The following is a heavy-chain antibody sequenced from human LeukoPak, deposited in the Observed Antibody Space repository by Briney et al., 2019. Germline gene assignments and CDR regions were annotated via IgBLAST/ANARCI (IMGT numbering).Heavy chain of an antibody. V-gene: IGHV3-30-3*01. CDR2: ISYDGSNK. CDR1: GFTFSSYA. D-gene: IGHD1-26*01. Sequence: PGGSLRLSCAASGFTFSSYAMHWIRQAPGKGLEWVAVISYDGSNKYYADSVKGRFTISRDNSKNTLYLQMNSLKTEDTAVYYCTTLAKVGATSAWGQGTLVTVSS. CDR3: TTLAKVGATSA. J-gene: IGHJ4*02.